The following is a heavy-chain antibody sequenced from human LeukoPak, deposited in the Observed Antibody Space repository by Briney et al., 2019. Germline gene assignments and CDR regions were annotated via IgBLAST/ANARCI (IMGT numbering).Heavy chain of an antibody. D-gene: IGHD3-22*01. V-gene: IGHV3-21*01. J-gene: IGHJ6*03. Sequence: PGGSLRLSCAASGFTVNNKYMSWVRQAPGKGLEWVSSISSSSSYIYYADSVKGRFTISRDNAKNSLYLQMNSLRAEDTAVYYCASRSSGYYPLYYYYMGVWGKGTTVTVSS. CDR2: ISSSSSYI. CDR1: GFTVNNKY. CDR3: ASRSSGYYPLYYYYMGV.